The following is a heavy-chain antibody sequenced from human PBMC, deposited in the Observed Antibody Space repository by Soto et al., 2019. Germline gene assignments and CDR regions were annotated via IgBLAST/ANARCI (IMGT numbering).Heavy chain of an antibody. Sequence: QVHLVQSGAEVKEPGASVRLSCKASGYTFTRYAIHWVRQAPGQRLEWMGWINAGNGNTKYSEKFQGRVTITRDTSASIAYMELSSLSSEDTAVYYCARGDCRDSRCYYPYLYYMDVWGRGTTVTVSS. CDR1: GYTFTRYA. CDR2: INAGNGNT. CDR3: ARGDCRDSRCYYPYLYYMDV. D-gene: IGHD2-15*01. J-gene: IGHJ6*03. V-gene: IGHV1-3*01.